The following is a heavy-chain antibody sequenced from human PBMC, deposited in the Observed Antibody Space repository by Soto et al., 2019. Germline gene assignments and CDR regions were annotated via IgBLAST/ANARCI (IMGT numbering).Heavy chain of an antibody. D-gene: IGHD2-8*01. CDR1: GFTFSSYT. J-gene: IGHJ1*01. CDR2: ISSSSSYI. CDR3: ARDDCTNGVCYPH. Sequence: PGGSLRLSCAVSGFTFSSYTMNWVRQAPGKGLVWVSSISSSSSYIYYADSVKGRFTISRDNAKNSLFLQMNSLRAEDTAVYYCARDDCTNGVCYPHWGQGTLVAVSS. V-gene: IGHV3-21*01.